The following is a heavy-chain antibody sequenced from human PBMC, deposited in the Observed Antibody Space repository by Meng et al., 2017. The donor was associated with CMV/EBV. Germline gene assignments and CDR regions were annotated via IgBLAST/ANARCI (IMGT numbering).Heavy chain of an antibody. CDR3: ARDSSGWYPHFDY. CDR1: GVSIRSVY. CDR2: IYNSGST. J-gene: IGHJ4*02. Sequence: VHLSTSVRGMLTPALPLSLSCICSGVSIRSVYWSWIRQPAGKGLEWIGRIYNSGSTNYTPSLKSQVTMSIDTSKTQFSLKLSSVTAADTDVYYCARDSSGWYPHFDYWGQGTLVTVSS. V-gene: IGHV4-4*07. D-gene: IGHD6-19*01.